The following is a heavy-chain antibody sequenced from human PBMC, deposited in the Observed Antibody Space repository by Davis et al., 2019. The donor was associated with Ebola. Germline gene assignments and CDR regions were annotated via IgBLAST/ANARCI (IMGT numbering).Heavy chain of an antibody. CDR2: ISYDGSNS. J-gene: IGHJ4*02. CDR1: GFTFSAYA. Sequence: PGGSLRLSCAASGFTFSAYAMHWVRQAPGKGLQWVAAISYDGSNSFYADSVKGRFTISRDNSKNTLYLQMNSLRAEDTAIYYCAKTVVGGYTDCFDYWGQGTLVTVSS. V-gene: IGHV3-30-3*02. D-gene: IGHD1-26*01. CDR3: AKTVVGGYTDCFDY.